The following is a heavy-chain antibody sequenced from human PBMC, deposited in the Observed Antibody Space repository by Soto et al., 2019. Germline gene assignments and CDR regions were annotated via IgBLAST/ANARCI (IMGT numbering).Heavy chain of an antibody. D-gene: IGHD6-19*01. CDR1: GDSVSSNSAA. J-gene: IGHJ6*02. CDR2: TYYRSEWYN. CDR3: ARDGSIGWYRDYYYYGMDV. V-gene: IGHV6-1*01. Sequence: SQTLSLTCAISGDSVSSNSAAWNWIRQSPSRGLEWLGRTYYRSEWYNDYAVSVKSRITINPDTSKNQFSLQLNSVTPEDTAVYYCARDGSIGWYRDYYYYGMDVWGQGTTVTVSS.